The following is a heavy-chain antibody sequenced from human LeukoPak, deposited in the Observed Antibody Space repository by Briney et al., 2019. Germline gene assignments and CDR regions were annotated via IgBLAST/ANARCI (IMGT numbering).Heavy chain of an antibody. Sequence: SETLSLTCTVSGGSISSYYWSWIRQPPGKGLQWIGYIYYSGSTNYNPSLKSRVTISVDTSKNQFSLKLSSVTAADTAVYYCARDRSYSSSWSPLIFWGQGTLVTVSS. CDR1: GGSISSYY. CDR3: ARDRSYSSSWSPLIF. D-gene: IGHD6-13*01. J-gene: IGHJ4*02. CDR2: IYYSGST. V-gene: IGHV4-59*01.